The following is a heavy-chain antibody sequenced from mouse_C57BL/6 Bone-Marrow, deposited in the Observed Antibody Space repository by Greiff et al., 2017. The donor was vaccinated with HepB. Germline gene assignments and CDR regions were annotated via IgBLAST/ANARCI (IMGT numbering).Heavy chain of an antibody. CDR1: GFSFNTYA. CDR2: IRSKSNNYAT. J-gene: IGHJ4*01. V-gene: IGHV10-1*01. D-gene: IGHD3-1*01. Sequence: DAGGGLVQPKGSLKLSCAASGFSFNTYAMNWVRQAPGKGLEWVARIRSKSNNYATYYADSVKDRFTISRDDSESMLYLQMNNLKTEDTAMYYCVRLGACYAMDYWGQGTSVTVSS. CDR3: VRLGACYAMDY.